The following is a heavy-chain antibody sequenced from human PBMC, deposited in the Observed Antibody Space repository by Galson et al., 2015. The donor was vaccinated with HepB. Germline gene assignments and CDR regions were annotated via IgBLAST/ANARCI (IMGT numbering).Heavy chain of an antibody. J-gene: IGHJ4*02. CDR3: AREKRGYSYGYDDHTFDY. Sequence: ETLSLTCTVSGGSISSGSYYWSWIRQPPGKGLEWIGYIYYSGSTNYNPSLKSRVTISVDTSKNQFSLKLSSVTAADTAVYYCAREKRGYSYGYDDHTFDYWGQGTLVTVSS. CDR1: GGSISSGSYY. CDR2: IYYSGST. V-gene: IGHV4-61*01. D-gene: IGHD5-18*01.